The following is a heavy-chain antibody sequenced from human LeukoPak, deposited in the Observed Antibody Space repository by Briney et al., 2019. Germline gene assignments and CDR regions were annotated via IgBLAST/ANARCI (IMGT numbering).Heavy chain of an antibody. Sequence: GRSLTLSCAASGFTFSSYGMHWVRQAPGKGLEWVAVISYDGSNKYYANSVKGRFTISRDNSMDTLYLQMNSLRAEDTAVYYCAKGKESGAYCGGDCYSFDYWGQGTLVTVSS. CDR1: GFTFSSYG. D-gene: IGHD2-21*02. CDR3: AKGKESGAYCGGDCYSFDY. V-gene: IGHV3-30*18. CDR2: ISYDGSNK. J-gene: IGHJ4*02.